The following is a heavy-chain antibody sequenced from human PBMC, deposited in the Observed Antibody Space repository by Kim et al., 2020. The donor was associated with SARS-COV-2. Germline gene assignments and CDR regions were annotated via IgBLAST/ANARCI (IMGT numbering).Heavy chain of an antibody. D-gene: IGHD3-3*01. CDR3: ARDHREWLQYTANWYFDL. CDR2: IYYSGST. CDR1: GGSISSYY. Sequence: SETLSLTCTFSGGSISSYYWSWIRQPPGKGLEWIGYIYYSGSTNYNPSLKSRVTISVDTSKNQFSLKLSSVTAADTAVYYCARDHREWLQYTANWYFDLWGRGTLVTVSS. V-gene: IGHV4-59*01. J-gene: IGHJ2*01.